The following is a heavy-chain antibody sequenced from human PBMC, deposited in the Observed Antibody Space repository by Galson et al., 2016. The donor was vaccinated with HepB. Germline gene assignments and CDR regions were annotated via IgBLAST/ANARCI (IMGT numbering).Heavy chain of an antibody. CDR3: AKYNVGDQVVLGFGF. D-gene: IGHD3-10*01. V-gene: IGHV3-64*04. CDR2: VSSSGVNT. J-gene: IGHJ4*02. Sequence: SLRLSCAASGFTFSSNGLHWVRQAPGKGLEYVSSVSSSGVNTYYADSVKGRFTSSRDNSKNTLYLQMNSLRAEDTAVYYCAKYNVGDQVVLGFGFWGQGTLVTVSS. CDR1: GFTFSSNG.